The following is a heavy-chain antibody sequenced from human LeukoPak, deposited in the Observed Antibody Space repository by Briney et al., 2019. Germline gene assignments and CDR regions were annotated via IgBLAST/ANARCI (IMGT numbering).Heavy chain of an antibody. D-gene: IGHD5-18*01. V-gene: IGHV4-61*02. J-gene: IGHJ6*03. CDR1: GGSISSGSYY. CDR3: ARDRGYSYGYYYYYYMDV. Sequence: SETLSVTCTVSGGSISSGSYYWSWIRQPAGKGLEWIGRIYTSGSTNYNPSLKSRVTISVDTSKNQFSLKLSSVTAADTAVYYCARDRGYSYGYYYYYYMDVWGKGTTVTVSS. CDR2: IYTSGST.